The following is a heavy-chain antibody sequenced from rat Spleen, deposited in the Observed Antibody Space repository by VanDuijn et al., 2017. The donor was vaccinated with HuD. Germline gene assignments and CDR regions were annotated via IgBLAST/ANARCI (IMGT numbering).Heavy chain of an antibody. V-gene: IGHV5-7*01. CDR2: ISYDGTAT. Sequence: EVQLVESGGGLVQPGRSMKLSCAASGLSFSNYDMAWVRQAPTKGLEWVASISYDGTATYYRDSVKGRFTISRENVKSILYLQMDSLRSEDTATYYCARQGGDYSGAWLFDYWGQGVMVTVSS. CDR1: GLSFSNYD. D-gene: IGHD1-1*01. J-gene: IGHJ2*01. CDR3: ARQGGDYSGAWLFDY.